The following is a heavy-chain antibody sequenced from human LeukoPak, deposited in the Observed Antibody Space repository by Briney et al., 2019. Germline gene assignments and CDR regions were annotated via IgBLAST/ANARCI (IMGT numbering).Heavy chain of an antibody. D-gene: IGHD3-10*01. J-gene: IGHJ3*02. CDR1: GFTFSSYS. Sequence: GGSLRLSCAASGFTFSSYSMNWVRQAPEKGLEWVSYISSSSSTIYYADSVKGRFTISRDNAKNSLYLQMNSLRAEDTAVYYCARDPGVLWFGEYAFDIWGQGTMVTVSS. V-gene: IGHV3-48*01. CDR2: ISSSSSTI. CDR3: ARDPGVLWFGEYAFDI.